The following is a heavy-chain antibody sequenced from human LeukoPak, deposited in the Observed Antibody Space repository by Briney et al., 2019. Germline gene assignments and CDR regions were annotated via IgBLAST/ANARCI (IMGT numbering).Heavy chain of an antibody. CDR3: ARDNYDSSGYYLYYFDS. CDR2: IIPIFGTA. V-gene: IGHV1-69*06. D-gene: IGHD3-22*01. Sequence: AASVKVSCKASGYTFTGYYMHWVRQAPGQGLEWMGGIIPIFGTANYAQKFQGRVTITADKSTSKAYMELSSLRSEDTAVYYCARDNYDSSGYYLYYFDSWGQGTLVTVSS. CDR1: GYTFTGYY. J-gene: IGHJ4*02.